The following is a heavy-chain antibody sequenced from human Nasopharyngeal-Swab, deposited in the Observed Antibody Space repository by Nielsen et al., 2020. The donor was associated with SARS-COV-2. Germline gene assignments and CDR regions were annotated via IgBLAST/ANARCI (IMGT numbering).Heavy chain of an antibody. V-gene: IGHV4-30-4*01. CDR2: IYYSGST. CDR3: ARDSGVAGTKYYYYGMDV. J-gene: IGHJ6*02. Sequence: WIRQPPGKGLEWIGYIYYSGSTYYSPSPKSRVTISVDTSKNQFSLKLSSVTAADTAVYYCARDSGVAGTKYYYYGMDVWGQGTTVTVSS. D-gene: IGHD6-19*01.